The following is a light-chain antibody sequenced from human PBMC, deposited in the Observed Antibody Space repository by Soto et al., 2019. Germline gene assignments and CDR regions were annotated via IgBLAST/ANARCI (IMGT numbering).Light chain of an antibody. V-gene: IGLV2-8*01. Sequence: QSPLTQPPSSSGSSGLSVTISCTGTSSDVGGYNYVSWYQHHPGKAPKLIIYEVYKRPSGVPDRFSGSKSGNTAALTVSGLQAEDEADYYCSSYVGTNSYVFGTGT. J-gene: IGLJ1*01. CDR3: SSYVGTNSYV. CDR1: SSDVGGYNY. CDR2: EVY.